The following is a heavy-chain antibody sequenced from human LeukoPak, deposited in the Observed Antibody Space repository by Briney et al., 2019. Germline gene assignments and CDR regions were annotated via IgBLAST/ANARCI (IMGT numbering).Heavy chain of an antibody. J-gene: IGHJ5*02. Sequence: GASVKVSCRTSGYTFTTYDINWVRRATGQGLEWMGWMNPNSGATGLAQKFQGRVTMTRDTSINTAYMELNSLTSEDTAVYYCARELSLEQRGNFDPWGQGTLVTVSS. CDR3: ARELSLEQRGNFDP. D-gene: IGHD2/OR15-2a*01. CDR2: MNPNSGAT. CDR1: GYTFTTYD. V-gene: IGHV1-8*01.